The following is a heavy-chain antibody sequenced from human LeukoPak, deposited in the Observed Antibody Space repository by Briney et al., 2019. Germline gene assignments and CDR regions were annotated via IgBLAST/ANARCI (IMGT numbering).Heavy chain of an antibody. V-gene: IGHV5-51*01. J-gene: IGHJ4*02. CDR1: GYSFTSYW. D-gene: IGHD5-12*01. Sequence: GESLKISCKGSGYSFTSYWIGWVRQMPGKGLEWMGIIYPGDSDTRYSPSFQGQVTTSADKSISTAYLQWSSLKASDTAMYYCARPGVATIWGYYFDYWGQGTLVTVSS. CDR3: ARPGVATIWGYYFDY. CDR2: IYPGDSDT.